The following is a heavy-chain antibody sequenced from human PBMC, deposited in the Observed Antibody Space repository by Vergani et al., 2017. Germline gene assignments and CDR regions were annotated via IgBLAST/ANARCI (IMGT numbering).Heavy chain of an antibody. D-gene: IGHD4-11*01. Sequence: QVQLVESGGGVVQPGRSLRLSCAASGFTFSSYGMHWVRQAPGKGLEWVAVISYDGSNKYYADSVKGRFTISRDNSKNPLYLQMNSLRAEDTAVYYCAKAPSSPTVTSDYYYYSGMDVWGQGTTVTVSS. J-gene: IGHJ6*02. CDR3: AKAPSSPTVTSDYYYYSGMDV. V-gene: IGHV3-30*18. CDR2: ISYDGSNK. CDR1: GFTFSSYG.